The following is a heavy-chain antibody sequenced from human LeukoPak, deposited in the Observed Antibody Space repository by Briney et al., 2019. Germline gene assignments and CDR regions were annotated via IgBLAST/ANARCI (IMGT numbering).Heavy chain of an antibody. CDR3: ARAMVRGLSNPFDS. J-gene: IGHJ4*02. Sequence: ASVKVSCKASGYTFTNYYLHWVRQAPGQGLEWMAMINPSGGSTTYAQKFQGRGTMTRDTSTSTVYMELSSLRYEDTAVYYCARAMVRGLSNPFDSWGQGTLVTVSS. D-gene: IGHD3-10*01. CDR1: GYTFTNYY. V-gene: IGHV1-46*01. CDR2: INPSGGST.